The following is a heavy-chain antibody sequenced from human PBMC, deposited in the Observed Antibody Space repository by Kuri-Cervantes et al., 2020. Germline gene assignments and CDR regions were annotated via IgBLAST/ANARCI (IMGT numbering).Heavy chain of an antibody. CDR1: GYTLTELS. V-gene: IGHV1-18*01. CDR2: ISAYNGDT. D-gene: IGHD2-2*01. CDR3: ARDWFVVPAAPPGDY. Sequence: ASVKVSCKVSGYTLTELSMHWVRQAPGKGLEWMGWISAYNGDTNYAQKPQGRVTMTTDTSTSTAYMELRSLRSDDTAVYYCARDWFVVPAAPPGDYWGQGTLVTVSS. J-gene: IGHJ4*02.